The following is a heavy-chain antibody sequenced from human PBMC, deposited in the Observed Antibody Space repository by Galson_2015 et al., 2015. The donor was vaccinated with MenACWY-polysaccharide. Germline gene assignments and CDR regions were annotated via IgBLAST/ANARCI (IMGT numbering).Heavy chain of an antibody. D-gene: IGHD5-12*01. CDR2: IQSDGSST. V-gene: IGHV3-74*01. Sequence: SLRLSCAASGFTCSTYWMHWVRQAPGKGLVRVPRIQSDGSSTNYADSVNGRFTSSRDNAKNTLYLQMNSLRAEDTALYYCARGYSAYDWGQGTLVTVSA. CDR3: ARGYSAYD. CDR1: GFTCSTYW. J-gene: IGHJ4*02.